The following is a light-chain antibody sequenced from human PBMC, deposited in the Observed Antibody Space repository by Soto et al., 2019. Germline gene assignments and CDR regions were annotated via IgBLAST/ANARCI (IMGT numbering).Light chain of an antibody. J-gene: IGKJ5*01. CDR2: AAS. CDR1: QGIRSY. CDR3: QQLNTFPIT. Sequence: DIQLTQSPSFLSASPGDRFTITCRASQGIRSYLAWCQQSPGRAPKLLIYAASTLQSGVPSRFSGSGSGTEFTLTISSLQPEDFATYYCQQLNTFPITFGQGTRLEIK. V-gene: IGKV1-9*01.